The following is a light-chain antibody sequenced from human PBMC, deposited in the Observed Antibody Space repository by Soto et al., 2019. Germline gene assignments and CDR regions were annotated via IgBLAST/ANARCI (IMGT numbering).Light chain of an antibody. V-gene: IGKV3-20*01. Sequence: EIVLTQSPGTPSLSPGERATLSCRASQSVSSSQLVWYQQKPGQAPRLLIYGASSRATGISDRFSGSGSGTDFTLTISRLEPEDFAVYYCQQFGGSRIFGGGTKVEIK. CDR1: QSVSSSQ. CDR2: GAS. CDR3: QQFGGSRI. J-gene: IGKJ4*01.